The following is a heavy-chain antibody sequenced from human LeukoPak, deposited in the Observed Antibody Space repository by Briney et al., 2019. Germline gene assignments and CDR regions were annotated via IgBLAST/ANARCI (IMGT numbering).Heavy chain of an antibody. J-gene: IGHJ4*02. CDR3: ARNSWYEY. Sequence: ASVKVSCKTSGYTFTAYYMHWVRQAPGQGLEWMGWINPNSGATDYAQKFQGRVTRTRDTSISTTYMELSSLRFDDTAVYYCARNSWYEYWGQGTLVTVSS. CDR2: INPNSGAT. D-gene: IGHD6-13*01. CDR1: GYTFTAYY. V-gene: IGHV1-2*02.